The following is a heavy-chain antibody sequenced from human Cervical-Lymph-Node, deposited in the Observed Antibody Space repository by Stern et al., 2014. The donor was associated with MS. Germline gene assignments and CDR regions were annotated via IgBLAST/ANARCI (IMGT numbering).Heavy chain of an antibody. CDR1: GYTFTSYW. Sequence: VQLVQSGPEVKRPGESLKISCQASGYTFTSYWIGWVRQMPGKGLEWIAIIFPGGSDIRYTPSFQGQFTISADKSSSTAYLQWNNLKASDTAIYYCARQRYFDYWDQGTLVTVSS. CDR3: ARQRYFDY. J-gene: IGHJ4*02. V-gene: IGHV5-51*01. CDR2: IFPGGSDI.